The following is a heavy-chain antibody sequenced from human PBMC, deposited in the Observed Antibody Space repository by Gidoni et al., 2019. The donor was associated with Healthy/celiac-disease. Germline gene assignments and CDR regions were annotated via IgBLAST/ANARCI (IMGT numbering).Heavy chain of an antibody. CDR3: AGGTAGRPLPY. Sequence: QVQLVQSGAEGKKPGASVKVSCKASGYTLPGSYMHWVRQAPGQGLEWMGWIKPNRGGPNLAQEVQGRVTNTRYTSIRPAYMELSRLRSDDTAVYFCAGGTAGRPLPYWGQGTLVTVS. CDR2: IKPNRGGP. V-gene: IGHV1-2*02. D-gene: IGHD2-15*01. CDR1: GYTLPGSY. J-gene: IGHJ4*02.